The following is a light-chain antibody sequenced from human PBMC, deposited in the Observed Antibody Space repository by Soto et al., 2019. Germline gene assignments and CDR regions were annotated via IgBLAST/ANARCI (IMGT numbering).Light chain of an antibody. V-gene: IGKV2-28*01. CDR3: MQALQTPIT. CDR2: MGS. J-gene: IGKJ5*01. Sequence: DIVMTQSPLSLTVTPGEPASISCRSSQSLLGVNGHNFLGWYFQRPGQSPQLLIYMGSYRTSGVPDRFSGRGSGTDFTLDFSRVEAEDGGIYYCMQALQTPITFGQGTRLEIK. CDR1: QSLLGVNGHNF.